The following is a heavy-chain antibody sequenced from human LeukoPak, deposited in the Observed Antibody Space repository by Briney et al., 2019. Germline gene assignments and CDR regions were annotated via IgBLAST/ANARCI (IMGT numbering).Heavy chain of an antibody. CDR1: GFTFSSYW. J-gene: IGHJ4*02. D-gene: IGHD6-6*01. CDR2: IKQDGSEK. V-gene: IGHV3-7*01. CDR3: ARDMSIAAPRSLTYFDY. Sequence: GGSLRLSCAASGFTFSSYWMSRVRQAPGKGLEWVANIKQDGSEKYYVDSVKGRFTISRDNAKNSLYLQMNSLRAGDTAVYYCARDMSIAAPRSLTYFDYWGQGTLVTVSS.